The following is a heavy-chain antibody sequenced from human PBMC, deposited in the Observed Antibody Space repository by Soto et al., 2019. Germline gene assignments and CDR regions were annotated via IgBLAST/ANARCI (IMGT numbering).Heavy chain of an antibody. J-gene: IGHJ4*02. CDR1: GFTFSVYG. CDR3: AKALYGGHDY. CDR2: ISGSGGST. Sequence: EVQLLESGGGLVQPGGSLRLSCAASGFTFSVYGMSWVRQAPGKGLECVSGISGSGGSTSYADSVKGRFTISRDNSKKTLSLQMNSLRVEDTVVYYCAKALYGGHDYWGPGNLVTVSS. V-gene: IGHV3-23*01. D-gene: IGHD4-17*01.